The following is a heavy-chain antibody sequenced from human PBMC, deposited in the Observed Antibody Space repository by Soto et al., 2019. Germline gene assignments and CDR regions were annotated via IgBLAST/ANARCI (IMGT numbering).Heavy chain of an antibody. V-gene: IGHV3-23*01. CDR2: ITGTGGDT. J-gene: IGHJ6*02. CDR1: GFTFSNFV. Sequence: VQLLESGGGLVQPGGSLRLSCAASGFTFSNFVMRWVRQTPGKGLEWVSTITGTGGDTYYTDSVKGRFTISRDNSKNTLYLQMSSLRAEDTALYYCTKASSDRHHMDVWGQGTTVTVSS. CDR3: TKASSDRHHMDV.